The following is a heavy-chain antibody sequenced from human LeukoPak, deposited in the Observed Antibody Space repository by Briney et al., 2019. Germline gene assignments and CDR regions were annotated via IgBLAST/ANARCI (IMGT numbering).Heavy chain of an antibody. CDR3: ARPYSAVIYYFDY. V-gene: IGHV1-2*02. J-gene: IGHJ4*02. CDR2: INPNSGGT. D-gene: IGHD6-13*01. Sequence: ASVKVSSKASGYTFTGYYMHWVRQAPGQGLEWMGWINPNSGGTNYAQKFQGRVTMTRDTSISTAYMELSRLRSDDTAVYYCARPYSAVIYYFDYWGQGTLVTVSS. CDR1: GYTFTGYY.